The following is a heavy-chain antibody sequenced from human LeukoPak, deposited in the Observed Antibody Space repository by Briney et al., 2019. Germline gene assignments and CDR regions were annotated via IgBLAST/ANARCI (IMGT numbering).Heavy chain of an antibody. CDR3: AREVVAAAEVDY. CDR2: INHSGST. D-gene: IGHD6-13*01. J-gene: IGHJ4*02. V-gene: IGHV4-34*01. Sequence: SETLSLTCAVYGGSFSGYYWSWIRQPPGKGLEWIGEINHSGSTSYNPSLKSRVTISIDTSKSQFYLTLNSVTAADTAVYYCAREVVAAAEVDYWGQGTLVTVSS. CDR1: GGSFSGYY.